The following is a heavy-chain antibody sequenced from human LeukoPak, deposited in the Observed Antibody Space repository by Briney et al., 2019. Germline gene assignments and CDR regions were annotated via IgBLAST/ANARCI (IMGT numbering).Heavy chain of an antibody. V-gene: IGHV3-48*01. CDR2: ISSSSSTI. CDR3: ARGGLQSYFDY. CDR1: GFTFTNAW. Sequence: PGGSLRLSCTTSGFTFTNAWMNWVRQAPGKGLEWVSYISSSSSTIYYADSVKGRFTISRDNAKNSLYLQMNSLRAEDTAVYYCARGGLQSYFDYWGQGTLVTVSS. D-gene: IGHD5-24*01. J-gene: IGHJ4*02.